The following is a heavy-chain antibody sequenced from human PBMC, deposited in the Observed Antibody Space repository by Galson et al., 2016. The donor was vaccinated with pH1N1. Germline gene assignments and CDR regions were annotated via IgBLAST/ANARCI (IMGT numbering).Heavy chain of an antibody. Sequence: SLRLSCADSGFTFSSYWMSWVRQAPGKGLEWVANIKQDGSEKYYVDSVKGRFTISTDNDKNSLYLQINSLRAEDTAVYYCVRAIAAHSSSWGQGTLVTVSS. CDR2: IKQDGSEK. V-gene: IGHV3-7*01. CDR1: GFTFSSYW. CDR3: VRAIAAHSSS. D-gene: IGHD6-6*01. J-gene: IGHJ5*02.